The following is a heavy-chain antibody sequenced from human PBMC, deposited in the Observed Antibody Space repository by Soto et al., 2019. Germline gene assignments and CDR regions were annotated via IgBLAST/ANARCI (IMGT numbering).Heavy chain of an antibody. CDR1: GYSFTSDN. Sequence: QVQLVQSGSEMKKPGASVRVSCEASGYSFTSDNINWVRQAPGQGLEWVGWINTCSGRSGCGQKFQGRVTLTRDTSINTAYMELTNLRSEDTAVYYCARGQDYFDTSGYNDYWGRGTLIIVSS. J-gene: IGHJ4*02. CDR3: ARGQDYFDTSGYNDY. CDR2: INTCSGRS. D-gene: IGHD3-22*01. V-gene: IGHV1-8*01.